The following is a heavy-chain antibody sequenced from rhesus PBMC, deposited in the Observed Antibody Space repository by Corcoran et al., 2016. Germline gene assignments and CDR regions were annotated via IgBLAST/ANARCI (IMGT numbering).Heavy chain of an antibody. CDR1: GDSISSPYW. J-gene: IGHJ4*01. D-gene: IGHD4-29*01. CDR2: IFGSTGSS. CDR3: ARRFGTSFDY. V-gene: IGHV4-93*01. Sequence: HVQLRESGPAVVKPSDTLSLTCAVPGDSISSPYWWSWVRPSPRTGLEWIGNIFGSTGSSEYSPSLESRVTISKDTSNNRFSLNLISVTAADNAIYYCARRFGTSFDYWGQGVLVTVSS.